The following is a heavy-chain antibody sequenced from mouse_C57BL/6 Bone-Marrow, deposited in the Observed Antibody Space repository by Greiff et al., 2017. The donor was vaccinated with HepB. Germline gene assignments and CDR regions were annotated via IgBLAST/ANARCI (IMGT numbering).Heavy chain of an antibody. D-gene: IGHD2-2*01. CDR3: ARSTMVTTTVAY. J-gene: IGHJ3*01. CDR2: ISYDGSN. CDR1: GYSITSGYY. V-gene: IGHV3-6*01. Sequence: VQLKESGPGLVKPSQSLSLTCSVTGYSITSGYYWNWIRQFPGNKLEWMGYISYDGSNNYNPSLKNRISITRDTSKNQFFLKLNSVTTEDTATYYCARSTMVTTTVAYWGQGTLVTVSA.